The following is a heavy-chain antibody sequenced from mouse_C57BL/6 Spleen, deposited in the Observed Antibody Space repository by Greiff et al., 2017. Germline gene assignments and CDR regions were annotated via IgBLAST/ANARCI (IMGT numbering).Heavy chain of an antibody. CDR2: IHPNSGST. Sequence: QVQLKQPGAELVKPGASVKLSCKASGYTFTSYWMHWVKQRPGQGLEWIGMIHPNSGSTNYNEKFKSKATLTVDKSSSTAYMQLSSLTSEDSAVYYCALDSAGYGVDYWGQGTTLTVSS. CDR3: ALDSAGYGVDY. CDR1: GYTFTSYW. V-gene: IGHV1-64*01. J-gene: IGHJ2*01. D-gene: IGHD3-2*02.